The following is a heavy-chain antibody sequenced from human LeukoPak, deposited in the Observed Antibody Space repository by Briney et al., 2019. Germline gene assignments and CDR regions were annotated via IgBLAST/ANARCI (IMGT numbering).Heavy chain of an antibody. Sequence: PSETLSLTCTVSGGSISSYYWSWIRQPPGKGLEWIGYIYYSGSTNYNPSLKSRVTISVDTSKNQFSLKLSSVTAADTAVYYCARGRGSYFDYWGQGTLVTVSS. CDR3: ARGRGSYFDY. V-gene: IGHV4-59*12. J-gene: IGHJ4*02. CDR2: IYYSGST. D-gene: IGHD1-26*01. CDR1: GGSISSYY.